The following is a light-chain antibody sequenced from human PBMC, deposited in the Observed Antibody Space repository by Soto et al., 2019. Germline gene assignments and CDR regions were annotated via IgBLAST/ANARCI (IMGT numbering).Light chain of an antibody. CDR3: SSYTSSNTLGV. CDR2: DVN. CDR1: SSDVGAYNY. J-gene: IGLJ1*01. V-gene: IGLV2-14*01. Sequence: QSALTQPASVSGSPGQSITISCTGTSSDVGAYNYVSWYQQHPGKAPKVMIYDVNYRPSGVSNRFSGSKSGNTASLTISGLQDEDEADYYCSSYTSSNTLGVFGTGTKVTVL.